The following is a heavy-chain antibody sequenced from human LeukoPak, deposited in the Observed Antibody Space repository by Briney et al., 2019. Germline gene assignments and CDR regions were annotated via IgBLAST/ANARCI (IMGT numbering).Heavy chain of an antibody. CDR1: GFTFSNYA. V-gene: IGHV3-23*01. J-gene: IGHJ4*02. CDR3: ARKNGLDH. Sequence: GGSLRLSCAASGFTFSNYAMRWVRQAPGPGLEWVSGISGSGDSTYYADSVKGRFTISRDDSKNSLYLQMNSLRAEDTAVYYCARKNGLDHWGQGTLVTVSS. CDR2: ISGSGDST.